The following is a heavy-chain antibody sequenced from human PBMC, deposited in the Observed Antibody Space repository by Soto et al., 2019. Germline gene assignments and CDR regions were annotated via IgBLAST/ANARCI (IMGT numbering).Heavy chain of an antibody. CDR3: AKEGEHSSGWANFDY. D-gene: IGHD6-19*01. Sequence: PSETLSLTCAVSGVSISSGGYSWSWIRQPPGKGLEWIGYIYHSGSTYYNPSLKSRVTISVDTAKNQFSLKLSSVTAADTAVYYCAKEGEHSSGWANFDYWGQGTLVTVSS. CDR2: IYHSGST. CDR1: GVSISSGGYS. J-gene: IGHJ4*02. V-gene: IGHV4-30-2*01.